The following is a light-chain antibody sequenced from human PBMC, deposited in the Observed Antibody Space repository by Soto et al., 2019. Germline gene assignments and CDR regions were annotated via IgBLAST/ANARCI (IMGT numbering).Light chain of an antibody. CDR3: QHYSRTLPWT. J-gene: IGKJ1*01. Sequence: EIVLTQSPGTLSLSPGETATLSCRASQTVGTNFLAWYQQKPGQPPRLLMFGTSNRATDIPDRFGGSGSGTDFTLTLSRLEPEDVAVYYCQHYSRTLPWTFGQGTKVEIK. V-gene: IGKV3-20*01. CDR1: QTVGTNF. CDR2: GTS.